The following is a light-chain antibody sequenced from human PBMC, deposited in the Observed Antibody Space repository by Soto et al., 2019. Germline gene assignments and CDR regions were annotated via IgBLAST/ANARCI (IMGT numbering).Light chain of an antibody. CDR3: SSYTSSNSYG. CDR1: SSDVGAYNS. Sequence: QSALTQPASVSGSPGQSIAISCTGTSSDVGAYNSVSWYQQYPGKAPKLMIHDVSNLPSGVFDRFSGSKSGNTASLTISGLLAEDEADYYCSSYTSSNSYGFGSGTKVTVL. CDR2: DVS. V-gene: IGLV2-14*01. J-gene: IGLJ1*01.